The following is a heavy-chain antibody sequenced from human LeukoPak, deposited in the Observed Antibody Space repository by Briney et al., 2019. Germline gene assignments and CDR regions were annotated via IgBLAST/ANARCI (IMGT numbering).Heavy chain of an antibody. CDR1: GFTFSSYA. CDR3: ARESKRNAFDI. Sequence: PGRSLRLSCAASGFTFSSYAMHWVRQAPGKGLEWEAVISYDGSNKYYADSVKGRFTISRDNSKNTLYLQMNSLRAEDTAVYYCARESKRNAFDIWGQGTMVTVSS. V-gene: IGHV3-30-3*01. J-gene: IGHJ3*02. CDR2: ISYDGSNK.